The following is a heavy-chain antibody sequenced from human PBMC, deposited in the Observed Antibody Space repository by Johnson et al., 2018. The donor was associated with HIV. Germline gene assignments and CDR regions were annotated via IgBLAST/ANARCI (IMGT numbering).Heavy chain of an antibody. CDR3: ARNGGYYYGAFDI. CDR1: GFTFSSYW. Sequence: VQLVESGGGVVQPGGSLRLSCAASGFTFSSYWMSWVRQAPGKGLEWVANIKQDGSERYYVDSVKGRFTISRDNAKNSLYRQMNSLRAEDTAVYYCARNGGYYYGAFDIWGQGTMVTVSS. D-gene: IGHD3-22*01. V-gene: IGHV3-7*01. CDR2: IKQDGSER. J-gene: IGHJ3*02.